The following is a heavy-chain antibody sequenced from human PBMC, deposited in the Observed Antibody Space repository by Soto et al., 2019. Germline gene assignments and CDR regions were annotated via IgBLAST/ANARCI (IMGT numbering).Heavy chain of an antibody. D-gene: IGHD2-15*01. V-gene: IGHV1-18*01. CDR3: ARGPGGPDGPGDY. CDR1: GYTFTSYG. Sequence: ASVKVSCKASGYTFTSYGISWVRQAPGQRLEWMGWINAYNGNTKYSQNLQGRVTITRDTSASTAYMELSSLRSEDTAVYYCARGPGGPDGPGDYWGQGALVTVSS. J-gene: IGHJ4*02. CDR2: INAYNGNT.